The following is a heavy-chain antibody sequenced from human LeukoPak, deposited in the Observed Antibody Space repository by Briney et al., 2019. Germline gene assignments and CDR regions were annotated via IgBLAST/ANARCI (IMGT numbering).Heavy chain of an antibody. V-gene: IGHV4-4*07. CDR1: GGSLSSYY. Sequence: SETLSLTCTVSGGSLSSYYWSWIRQPAGKGLEWIGRIYTSGSTNYNPSLKSRVTMSVDTSKNQFSLKLSSVTAADTAVYYCARDVKAGTTRYNWFDPWGQGTLVTVSS. CDR3: ARDVKAGTTRYNWFDP. J-gene: IGHJ5*02. CDR2: IYTSGST. D-gene: IGHD1-7*01.